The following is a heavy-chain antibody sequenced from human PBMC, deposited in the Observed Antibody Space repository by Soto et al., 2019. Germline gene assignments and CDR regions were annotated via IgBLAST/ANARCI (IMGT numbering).Heavy chain of an antibody. CDR1: GFTFSSYG. V-gene: IGHV3-30*18. CDR2: ISYDGSNK. Sequence: QVQLVESGGGVVQPGRSLRLSCAASGFTFSSYGMHWVRQAPGKGLEWLAVISYDGSNKYYADSVKGRFTISRDNSKNTLYLQMNSLRAEDTAVYYCAKDKGGYCSRTSCLLLYYFDYLGQGTLVTVSS. D-gene: IGHD2-2*01. CDR3: AKDKGGYCSRTSCLLLYYFDY. J-gene: IGHJ4*02.